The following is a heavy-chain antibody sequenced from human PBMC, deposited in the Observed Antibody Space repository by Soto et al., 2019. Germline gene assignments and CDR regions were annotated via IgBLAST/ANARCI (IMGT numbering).Heavy chain of an antibody. CDR2: IYYSGST. D-gene: IGHD4-17*01. Sequence: QVQLQESGPGLVKHSETLCLTCTVSGGSISSYYRSWIRQPPGKGLEWIGYIYYSGSTNYNPSLKSRVTISVDTSKNQLSLKLSSVTAADTAVYYCARRYGYYFDYWGQGTLVTVSS. J-gene: IGHJ4*02. CDR3: ARRYGYYFDY. CDR1: GGSISSYY. V-gene: IGHV4-59*08.